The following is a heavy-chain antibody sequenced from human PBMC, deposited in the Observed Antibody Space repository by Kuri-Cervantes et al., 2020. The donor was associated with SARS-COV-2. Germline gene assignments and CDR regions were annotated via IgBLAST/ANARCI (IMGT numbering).Heavy chain of an antibody. CDR2: TSRDGGNS. J-gene: IGHJ4*02. CDR1: GFTFVDYA. CDR3: VKGKNGWYGVGY. Sequence: GESLKSSCATSGFTFVDYATHWVRQAPGKGLEWVCLTSRDGGNSYYADSVKGRFTISRDNSKNSLYLQMNSLRPEDTALYYCVKGKNGWYGVGYWGQGTQVTVSS. D-gene: IGHD6-19*01. V-gene: IGHV3-43D*03.